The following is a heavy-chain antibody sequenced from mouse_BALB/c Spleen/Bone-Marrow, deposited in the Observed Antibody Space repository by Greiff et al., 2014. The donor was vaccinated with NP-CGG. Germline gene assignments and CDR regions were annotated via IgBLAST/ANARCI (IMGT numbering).Heavy chain of an antibody. Sequence: VQLQQSGAELVRPGSSVKISCKASGYAFSSYWMNWVKQRPGLGLEWIGQIYPGDGDTNYNGKFKGKATLTADKSSSTAYMQLSSLTSEDSAVYFCARRGYYHGSSYVDYWGQGTTLTVSS. V-gene: IGHV1-80*01. CDR1: GYAFSSYW. CDR3: ARRGYYHGSSYVDY. D-gene: IGHD1-1*01. CDR2: IYPGDGDT. J-gene: IGHJ2*01.